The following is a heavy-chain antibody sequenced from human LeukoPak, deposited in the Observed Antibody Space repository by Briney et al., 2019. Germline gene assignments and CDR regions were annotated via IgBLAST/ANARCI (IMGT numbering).Heavy chain of an antibody. CDR1: GFTFSSYS. J-gene: IGHJ4*02. D-gene: IGHD4-17*01. Sequence: GGSLRLSCAASGFTFSSYSMNWVREAPGKGLVWVSYISSSSSTIYYADSVKGRFTISRDNAKNSLYLQMSSLRDEDTAVYYRARDISVGDYFDYWGQGTLVTVSS. CDR2: ISSSSSTI. V-gene: IGHV3-48*02. CDR3: ARDISVGDYFDY.